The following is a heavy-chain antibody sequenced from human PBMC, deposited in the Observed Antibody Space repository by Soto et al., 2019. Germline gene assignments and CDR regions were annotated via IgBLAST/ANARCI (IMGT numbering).Heavy chain of an antibody. J-gene: IGHJ4*02. CDR3: ASGRPTALDY. V-gene: IGHV4-30-2*01. CDR1: GGSISSGGYS. Sequence: QLQLQESGSGLVKPSQTLSFTCAVSGGSISSGGYSWYWIRQPPGKGLEWIGYIYHSGSTYYNPSLKSRVTISVDRSKNQFSLKLTSVTAADTAVYYCASGRPTALDYWGQGTLVTVSS. CDR2: IYHSGST. D-gene: IGHD1-26*01.